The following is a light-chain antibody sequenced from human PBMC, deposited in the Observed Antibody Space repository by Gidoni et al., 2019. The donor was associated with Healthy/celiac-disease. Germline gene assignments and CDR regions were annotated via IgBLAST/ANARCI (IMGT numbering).Light chain of an antibody. CDR1: QSLVYSDGNTY. J-gene: IGKJ2*01. CDR2: KVS. CDR3: MQGTHWPPMYT. V-gene: IGKV2-30*01. Sequence: DVVMTQSPLSLPVTLGQPASISCRSSQSLVYSDGNTYLNWFQQRPGQSPRRLIYKVSNRDAGVPDRFSGSGSGTDFTLKISRVEAEDVGVYYCMQGTHWPPMYTFGQGTKLETK.